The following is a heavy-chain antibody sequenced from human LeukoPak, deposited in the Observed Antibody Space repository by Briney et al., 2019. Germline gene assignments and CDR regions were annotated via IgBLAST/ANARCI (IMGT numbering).Heavy chain of an antibody. D-gene: IGHD1-26*01. J-gene: IGHJ6*04. CDR1: GYTFSNFG. Sequence: ASVKVSCKASGYTFSNFGISWVRQARGQGLEWVGWISINNGNTSYAQNFQGRVTMTTDTSTSTACMELRSLRSDDTAVYYCARVGPTHYYYFLDVWGKGTMVTVSS. CDR2: ISINNGNT. CDR3: ARVGPTHYYYFLDV. V-gene: IGHV1-18*01.